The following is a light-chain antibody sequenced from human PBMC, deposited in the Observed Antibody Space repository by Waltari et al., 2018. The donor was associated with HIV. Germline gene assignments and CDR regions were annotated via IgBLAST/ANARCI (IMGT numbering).Light chain of an antibody. CDR3: TSYKSRGPLVVV. CDR1: SSDVGGYNY. Sequence: QSALTQPASVSGSPGQSITISCSGVSSDVGGYNYVSWLRQYPGKAPELVLYDVNTRPSGISSRLSGAKSGSTASLTISGLQTEDEADYYCTSYKSRGPLVVVFGGGTRLTVL. CDR2: DVN. J-gene: IGLJ2*01. V-gene: IGLV2-14*03.